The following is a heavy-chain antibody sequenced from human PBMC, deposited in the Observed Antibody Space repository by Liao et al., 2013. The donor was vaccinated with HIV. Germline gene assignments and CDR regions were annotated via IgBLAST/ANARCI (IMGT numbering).Heavy chain of an antibody. V-gene: IGHV4-61*02. CDR2: IYTSGST. Sequence: QVQLQESGPGLVKPSQTLSLTCTVSGGSISSGSYYCSWIRQSAGKGLEWIGRIYTSGSTNYNPSLKSRVTISVDTSKNQFSLKLSSVTAADTAVYYCARGARGDYYGSGSYYYWGQGTRRSPSPQ. CDR1: GGSISSGSYY. CDR3: ARGARGDYYGSGSYYY. D-gene: IGHD3-10*01. J-gene: IGHJ4*02.